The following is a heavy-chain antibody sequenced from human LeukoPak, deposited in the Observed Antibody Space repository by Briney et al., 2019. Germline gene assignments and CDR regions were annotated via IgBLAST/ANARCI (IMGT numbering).Heavy chain of an antibody. V-gene: IGHV3-21*05. CDR2: ISSRGDI. Sequence: GGSLRLSCAASGFTFSTYSMNWVRQAPGKGLEWVSYISSRGDIYYADSEKGRFTISRDKAQNSLYLQIDSLRVEGTGVYYCARDGGWYGGGNFDYWGQGTLVTVSS. J-gene: IGHJ4*02. CDR3: ARDGGWYGGGNFDY. D-gene: IGHD6-19*01. CDR1: GFTFSTYS.